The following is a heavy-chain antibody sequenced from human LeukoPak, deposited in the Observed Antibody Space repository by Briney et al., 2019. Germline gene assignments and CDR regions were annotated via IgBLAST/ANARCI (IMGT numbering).Heavy chain of an antibody. Sequence: GGSLRLSCAASGFTFSSYGMSWVRQAPGKGLEWVANIKQDGSEKYYVDSVRGRFTISRDNAKNSLYLQMNSLRAEDTAVYYCARDGIFWGQGTLVTVSS. J-gene: IGHJ4*02. V-gene: IGHV3-7*03. CDR1: GFTFSSYG. CDR2: IKQDGSEK. CDR3: ARDGIF. D-gene: IGHD1-14*01.